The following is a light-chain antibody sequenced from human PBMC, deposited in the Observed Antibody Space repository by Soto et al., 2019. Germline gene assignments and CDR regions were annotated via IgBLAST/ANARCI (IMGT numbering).Light chain of an antibody. J-gene: IGLJ1*01. CDR1: SSNVGGYSY. CDR2: DVS. Sequence: QSVLTQPASVSGSPGQSIAISCTGTSSNVGGYSYVSWYQQQPGKAPKLMISDVSNRPSGVSDRFSGSKSGNTASLTISGLQAEDEAEYYCASYTTSSTYVFGTGTKVTDL. CDR3: ASYTTSSTYV. V-gene: IGLV2-14*01.